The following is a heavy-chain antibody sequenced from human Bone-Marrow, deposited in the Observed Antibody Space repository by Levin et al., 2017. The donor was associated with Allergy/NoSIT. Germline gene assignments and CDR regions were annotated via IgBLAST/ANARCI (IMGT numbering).Heavy chain of an antibody. J-gene: IGHJ6*02. V-gene: IGHV3-33*01. CDR2: IWYDGSNK. Sequence: GGSLRLSCAASGFTFSSYGMHWVRQAPGKGLERVAVIWYDGSNKYYADSVKGRFTISRDNSKNTLYLQVNSLRAEDTAVYYCARDLILTGYYTGYYYYGMDVWGQGTTVTVSS. D-gene: IGHD3-9*01. CDR3: ARDLILTGYYTGYYYYGMDV. CDR1: GFTFSSYG.